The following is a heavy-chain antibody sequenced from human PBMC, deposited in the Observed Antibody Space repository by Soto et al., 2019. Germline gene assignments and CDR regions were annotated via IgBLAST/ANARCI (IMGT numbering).Heavy chain of an antibody. Sequence: EVHLVESGGGLVQPGGSLRLSCAASGFIFSDYWMNWVRQAPGKGLEWVASMKYDGREKDYVDSVRGRFTISRDNAKNSLYRQMASLRAEDTAVYYCARDGVAPGLYFDYWGQGTLVTVSS. V-gene: IGHV3-7*05. CDR3: ARDGVAPGLYFDY. CDR1: GFIFSDYW. CDR2: MKYDGREK. D-gene: IGHD6-13*01. J-gene: IGHJ4*02.